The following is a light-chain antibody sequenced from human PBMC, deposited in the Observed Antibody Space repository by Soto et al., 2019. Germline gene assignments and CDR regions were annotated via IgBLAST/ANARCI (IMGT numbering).Light chain of an antibody. V-gene: IGLV1-40*01. CDR2: GTS. J-gene: IGLJ1*01. Sequence: QSVLAQPPSVSGAPGQKVTISCTGSSSNIGAGYDLHWYQQLPGTAPKLLLYGTSNRPSGVPDWFSGSKSGTSASLAISGLQAEDEADYYCQSYDSSLSAYVFGTGTKVTVL. CDR1: SSNIGAGYD. CDR3: QSYDSSLSAYV.